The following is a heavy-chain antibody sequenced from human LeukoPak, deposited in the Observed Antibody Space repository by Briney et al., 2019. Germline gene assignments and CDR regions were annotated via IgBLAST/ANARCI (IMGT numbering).Heavy chain of an antibody. J-gene: IGHJ4*02. CDR2: IFSDGYTK. CDR1: GFIFSTYG. CDR3: ARASGPFDY. Sequence: GGSLRLSCAASGFIFSTYGLHWVRQAPGKGLEWVAVIFSDGYTKYYAASVKDRFTISRDNSKNTLYLHMNSLIPGDTGVYYCARASGPFDYWGQGTLVTVSS. V-gene: IGHV3-33*01. D-gene: IGHD3-10*01.